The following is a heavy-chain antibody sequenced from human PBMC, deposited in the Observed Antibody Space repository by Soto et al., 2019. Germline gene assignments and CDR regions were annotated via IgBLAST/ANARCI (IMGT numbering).Heavy chain of an antibody. D-gene: IGHD1-26*01. Sequence: PGGSLRLCCAASGFTFSSYGMHWVRQAPGKGLEWVAVISYDGSNKYYADSVKGRFTISRDNSKNTLYLQMNSLRVEDTAVYYCAKGPPEGAQPAGFDYWGQGTLVTVSS. CDR2: ISYDGSNK. V-gene: IGHV3-30*18. J-gene: IGHJ4*02. CDR3: AKGPPEGAQPAGFDY. CDR1: GFTFSSYG.